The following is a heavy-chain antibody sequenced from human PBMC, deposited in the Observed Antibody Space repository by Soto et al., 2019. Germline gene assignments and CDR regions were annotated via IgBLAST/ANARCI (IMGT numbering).Heavy chain of an antibody. V-gene: IGHV1-8*01. CDR2: MNPNSGNT. J-gene: IGHJ5*02. CDR1: GYTFTSYD. Sequence: QVQLVQSGAEVKKPGASVKVSCKASGYTFTSYDINWVRQATGQGLEWMGWMNPNSGNTGYAQKSQGRVTMTRNTPISTAYMELSSLRSEYTAVYYCARGHRYCINGVCLNWFDPWGQGTLVTVSS. D-gene: IGHD2-8*01. CDR3: ARGHRYCINGVCLNWFDP.